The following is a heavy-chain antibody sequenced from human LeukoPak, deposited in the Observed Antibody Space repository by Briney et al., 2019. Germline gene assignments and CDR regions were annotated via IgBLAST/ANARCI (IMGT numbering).Heavy chain of an antibody. V-gene: IGHV4-34*01. J-gene: IGHJ4*02. CDR3: ARADRGRQYYFDY. CDR1: GGSFSGYY. D-gene: IGHD5-12*01. Sequence: SETLSLTCAVYGGSFSGYYWNWIRQPPGEGLEWIGEINHSGSTNYNPSLKSRVTISVDTSKSQFSPDLTSVTAADTAVYYCARADRGRQYYFDYWGQGNLVTVSS. CDR2: INHSGST.